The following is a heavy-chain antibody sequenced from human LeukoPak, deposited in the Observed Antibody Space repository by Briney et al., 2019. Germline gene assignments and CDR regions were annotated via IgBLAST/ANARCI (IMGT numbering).Heavy chain of an antibody. CDR2: IYTSGST. Sequence: SETLSLTCSVSGGSISSGSYYWTWIRQPAGKALEWIGRIYTSGSTNYNPSLKSRVTISVDTPKNQFSLRLSSVTAADTAVYHCARDGHYDSSGYFFGYWGQGTLVTVSS. V-gene: IGHV4-61*02. J-gene: IGHJ4*02. D-gene: IGHD3-22*01. CDR3: ARDGHYDSSGYFFGY. CDR1: GGSISSGSYY.